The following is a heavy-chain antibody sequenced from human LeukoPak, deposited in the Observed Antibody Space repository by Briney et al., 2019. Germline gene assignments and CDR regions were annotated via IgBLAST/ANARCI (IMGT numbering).Heavy chain of an antibody. Sequence: PGGSLRLSCAASGFTFDDYGMSWVRQAPGKGLEWVSGINWNGGSTGYADSVKGRFTISRDNAKNSLYLQMNSLRAEDTALCYCARDLGGSYDYVWGSFDYWGQGTLVTVSS. V-gene: IGHV3-20*04. J-gene: IGHJ4*02. D-gene: IGHD3-16*01. CDR2: INWNGGST. CDR1: GFTFDDYG. CDR3: ARDLGGSYDYVWGSFDY.